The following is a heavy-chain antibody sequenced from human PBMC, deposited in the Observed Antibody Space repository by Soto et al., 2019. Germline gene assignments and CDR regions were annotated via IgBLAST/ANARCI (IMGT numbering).Heavy chain of an antibody. V-gene: IGHV1-69*02. CDR1: GGTFSSYT. CDR3: ARSLTVVTPVAPDY. Sequence: SVKVSCKASGGTFSSYTISWVRQAPGQGLEWMGRIIPILGKTNYAQKFQGRVTITRDKSASTAYMELSSLRSVDTAVYYCARSLTVVTPVAPDYWGQGTLVTVSS. D-gene: IGHD2-21*02. CDR2: IIPILGKT. J-gene: IGHJ4*02.